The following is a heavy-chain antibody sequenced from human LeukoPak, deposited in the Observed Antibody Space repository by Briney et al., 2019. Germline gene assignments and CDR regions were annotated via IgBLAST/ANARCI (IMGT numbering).Heavy chain of an antibody. Sequence: GGSLRLSCAASGFTFSSYAFHWVRQAPGKGLEWVATMSFDVNNKYYADSVRDRFTISRDNSKNTLYLQMNSLRAEDTAVYSCARGFCTSSSCYNDYWGQGTLVTVSS. CDR3: ARGFCTSSSCYNDY. V-gene: IGHV3-30*04. CDR2: MSFDVNNK. CDR1: GFTFSSYA. J-gene: IGHJ4*02. D-gene: IGHD2-2*02.